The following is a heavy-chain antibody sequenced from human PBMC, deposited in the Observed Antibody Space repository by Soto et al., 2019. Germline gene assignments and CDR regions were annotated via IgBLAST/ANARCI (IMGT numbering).Heavy chain of an antibody. CDR1: GFTFWSYA. CDR2: ISRAGSNT. V-gene: IGHV3-30*04. Sequence: SRRRSCAASGFTFWSYAIHRVRQAPGKGPEWVAVISRAGSNTYYVAFVKGRFTISRDNSKDTVYLQMNSLRDEDSAMFYCARSRSGAVADSFDFWGQGTLVTVSS. J-gene: IGHJ4*02. D-gene: IGHD3-10*01. CDR3: ARSRSGAVADSFDF.